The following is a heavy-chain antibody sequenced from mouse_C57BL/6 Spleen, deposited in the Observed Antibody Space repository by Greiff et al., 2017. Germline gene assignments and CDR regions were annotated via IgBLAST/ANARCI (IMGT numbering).Heavy chain of an antibody. V-gene: IGHV5-4*03. D-gene: IGHD1-1*01. CDR2: ISDGGSYT. Sequence: EVKLVESGGGLVKPGGSLTLSCAASGFTFSSYAMSWVRQTPEKRLEWVATISDGGSYTYYPDNVKGRFTISRDNAKNNLYLQMSHLKSEDTAMYYCARRTTVVSYYAMDYWGKGTSVTVSS. CDR3: ARRTTVVSYYAMDY. J-gene: IGHJ4*01. CDR1: GFTFSSYA.